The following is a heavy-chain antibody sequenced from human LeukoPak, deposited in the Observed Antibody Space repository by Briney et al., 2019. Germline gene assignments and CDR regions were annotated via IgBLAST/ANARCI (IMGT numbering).Heavy chain of an antibody. J-gene: IGHJ3*02. CDR3: ASSLIGLDDAFDI. Sequence: PSETLSLTCTVSGGSISSDYWSWIRQPPGKGLEWIGYIYYSGSTNYNPSLKSRVTISVDTSKNQFSLKLSSVTAADTAVYYCASSLIGLDDAFDIWGQGTKVTVSS. CDR2: IYYSGST. CDR1: GGSISSDY. D-gene: IGHD3-16*01. V-gene: IGHV4-59*08.